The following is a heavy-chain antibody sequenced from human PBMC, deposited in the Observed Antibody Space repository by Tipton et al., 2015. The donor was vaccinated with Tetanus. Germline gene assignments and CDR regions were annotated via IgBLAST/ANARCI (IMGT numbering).Heavy chain of an antibody. CDR1: GFTFDDYA. J-gene: IGHJ6*02. D-gene: IGHD3-3*01. CDR2: ISWDSGSI. V-gene: IGHV3-9*01. CDR3: AKDRRTYDCWSGHYRGLYGMDV. Sequence: SLRLSCAASGFTFDDYAMHWVRQAPGKGLEWVSSISWDSGSIVYADSVKGRFSISRDNAENSLYLQMNSLRAEDTALYYCAKDRRTYDCWSGHYRGLYGMDVWGQGTTVTVSS.